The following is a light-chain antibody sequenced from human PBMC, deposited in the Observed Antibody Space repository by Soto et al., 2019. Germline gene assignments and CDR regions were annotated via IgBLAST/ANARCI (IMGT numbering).Light chain of an antibody. CDR2: EVN. Sequence: QSALTQPASVSGSPGQSITISCTGTSSDVGSYNLVSWYQQQPGKAPKLIIYEVNKRPSGISNRFSGSKSANTASLTISGLQAEDEADYYCCSYGGRSTYVFGTGTKLTVL. CDR1: SSDVGSYNL. V-gene: IGLV2-23*02. J-gene: IGLJ1*01. CDR3: CSYGGRSTYV.